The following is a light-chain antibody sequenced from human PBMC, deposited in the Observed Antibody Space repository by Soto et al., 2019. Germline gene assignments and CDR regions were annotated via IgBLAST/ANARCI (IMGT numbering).Light chain of an antibody. CDR2: KAS. CDR1: QTISSW. Sequence: SKITQYPSSLSSSAGDRVTITCRAGQTISSWLAWYQQKPGKAPKLLIYKASTLKSGVPSRFSGSGSGTEFTLTISILQPDDFATYYCQHYNSYSEAFGQGSKAEI. CDR3: QHYNSYSEA. V-gene: IGKV1-5*03. J-gene: IGKJ1*01.